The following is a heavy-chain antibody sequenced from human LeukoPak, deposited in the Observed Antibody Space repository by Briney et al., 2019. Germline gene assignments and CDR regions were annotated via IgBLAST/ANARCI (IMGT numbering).Heavy chain of an antibody. V-gene: IGHV3-9*01. Sequence: PGGSLRPSCTASGFTFDEYAMHWVRQVPGKGPEWVSGISWNSGTIDYADSVKGRFTISRDNAKRSVYLQMNFLRDEDTALYYCAKSARLVITVRSPMDVWGQGTTVIVSS. J-gene: IGHJ6*02. CDR2: ISWNSGTI. D-gene: IGHD3-22*01. CDR1: GFTFDEYA. CDR3: AKSARLVITVRSPMDV.